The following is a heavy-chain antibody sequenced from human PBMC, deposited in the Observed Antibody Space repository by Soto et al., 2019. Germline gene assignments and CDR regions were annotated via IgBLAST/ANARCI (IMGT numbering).Heavy chain of an antibody. V-gene: IGHV3-73*01. CDR1: GFTFSGSA. D-gene: IGHD3-22*01. CDR3: TRPYYYDSSGYPYYYYYYGMDV. Sequence: PWGSLRLSCAASGFTFSGSAMHWVRQASGKGLEWVGRIRSKANSYATAYAASVKGRFTISRDDSKNTAYLQMNSLKTEDTAVYYCTRPYYYDSSGYPYYYYYYGMDVWGQGTTVTVSS. J-gene: IGHJ6*02. CDR2: IRSKANSYAT.